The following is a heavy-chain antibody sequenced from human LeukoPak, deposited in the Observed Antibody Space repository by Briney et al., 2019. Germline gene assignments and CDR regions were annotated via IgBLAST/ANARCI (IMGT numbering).Heavy chain of an antibody. V-gene: IGHV4-4*07. D-gene: IGHD2-2*01. Sequence: PSETLSLTCTVSGGSFSSYYWSWIRQPAGKGLEWIGRIYTSGSTNYNPSLKSRVTMSVDASKNQFPLKLSSVTAADTAVYYCAREIVVVPAAINWFDPWGQGTLVTVSS. J-gene: IGHJ5*02. CDR3: AREIVVVPAAINWFDP. CDR2: IYTSGST. CDR1: GGSFSSYY.